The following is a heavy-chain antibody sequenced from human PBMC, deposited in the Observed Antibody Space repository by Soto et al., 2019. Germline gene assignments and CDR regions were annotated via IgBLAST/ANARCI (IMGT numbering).Heavy chain of an antibody. CDR3: ARDGVAAGKLNFDY. Sequence: QVHLVQSGAEVKKPGASVKVSCRTSGYMFTESGMHWVRQAPGQRLEWMGWISGDSGNARYSPTLQDRVTITRDTSASTVYMELRSLRSEDTALYYCARDGVAAGKLNFDYWGQGTLVTVPS. J-gene: IGHJ4*03. D-gene: IGHD6-19*01. CDR2: ISGDSGNA. V-gene: IGHV1-3*01. CDR1: GYMFTESG.